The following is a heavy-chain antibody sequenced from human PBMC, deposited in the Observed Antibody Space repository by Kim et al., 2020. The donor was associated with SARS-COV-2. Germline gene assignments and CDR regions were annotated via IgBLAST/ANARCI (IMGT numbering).Heavy chain of an antibody. J-gene: IGHJ4*02. V-gene: IGHV4-34*01. CDR3: ARYGSSWYQLYYFDY. Sequence: PSLKGRVTISVDPSKNQFSLKLSSVTAADTAVYYCARYGSSWYQLYYFDYWGQGTLVTVSS. D-gene: IGHD6-13*01.